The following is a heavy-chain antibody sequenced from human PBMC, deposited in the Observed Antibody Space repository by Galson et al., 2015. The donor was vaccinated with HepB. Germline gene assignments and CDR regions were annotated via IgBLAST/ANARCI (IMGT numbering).Heavy chain of an antibody. D-gene: IGHD1-26*01. J-gene: IGHJ4*02. V-gene: IGHV3-33*01. CDR2: IWYDGSNK. CDR1: GFTFSSYG. CDR3: ASLYSGSYSHWDY. Sequence: SLRLSCAASGFTFSSYGMHWVRQAPGKGLEWVAVIWYDGSNKYYADSVKGRFTISRDNSKNTLYLQMNSLRAEDTAVYYCASLYSGSYSHWDYWGQGTLVTVSS.